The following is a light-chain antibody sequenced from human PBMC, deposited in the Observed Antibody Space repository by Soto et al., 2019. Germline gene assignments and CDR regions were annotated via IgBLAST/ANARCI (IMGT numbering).Light chain of an antibody. Sequence: DIQLTQSPSLLSASVGDRVTIACRASQDISTSLGWYQQRPGAAPKLLISGTFTLQSGVPSRCSGSGSGTEFTHTINSLQPDDFAIYYCQQCYSSPPTFGGGTKVEIE. CDR3: QQCYSSPPT. J-gene: IGKJ4*02. CDR1: QDISTS. CDR2: GTF. V-gene: IGKV1-9*01.